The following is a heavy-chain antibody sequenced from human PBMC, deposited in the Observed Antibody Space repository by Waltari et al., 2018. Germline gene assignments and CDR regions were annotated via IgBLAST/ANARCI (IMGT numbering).Heavy chain of an antibody. D-gene: IGHD2-8*01. J-gene: IGHJ4*02. CDR1: GFTFSDYY. CDR3: ARAFQYGVTSHFDD. Sequence: EVQLAESGGGLVQPGGSLRLSCAVSGFTFSDYYMDWVRQAPGKGLEWVARSRNKANSYTTEYAASVKGRFTISRDDSKNSLNLQMNSLETDDTAVYFCARAFQYGVTSHFDDWGQGTLVTVSS. CDR2: SRNKANSYTT. V-gene: IGHV3-72*01.